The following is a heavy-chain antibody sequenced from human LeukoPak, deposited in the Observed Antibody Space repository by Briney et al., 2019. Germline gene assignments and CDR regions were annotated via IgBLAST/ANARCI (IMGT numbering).Heavy chain of an antibody. CDR1: GGTFSSYA. CDR3: ARDLEYGAGSYGDY. V-gene: IGHV1-69*04. CDR2: IIPILGIA. J-gene: IGHJ4*02. D-gene: IGHD3-10*01. Sequence: SVKVSCKASGGTFSSYAISWVRQAPGQGLEWMGRIIPILGIANYAQKFQGRVTITADKSTSTAYMELSSLRSGDTAVYYCARDLEYGAGSYGDYWGQGTLVTVSS.